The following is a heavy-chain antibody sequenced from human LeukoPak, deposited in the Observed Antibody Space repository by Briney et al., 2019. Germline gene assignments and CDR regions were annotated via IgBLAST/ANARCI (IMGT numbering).Heavy chain of an antibody. D-gene: IGHD2-15*01. CDR1: GFTFSSYE. CDR2: ISYSGSTI. J-gene: IGHJ4*02. V-gene: IGHV3-48*03. CDR3: ARDPGCGGGSCYSRFDY. Sequence: GGSLRLSCAASGFTFSSYEMNWVRQAPGKGLEWVSYISYSGSTIYYGDSVKGRFTISGDNAKNSLYLQMSSLRAEDTAVYYCARDPGCGGGSCYSRFDYWGQGTLVTVSS.